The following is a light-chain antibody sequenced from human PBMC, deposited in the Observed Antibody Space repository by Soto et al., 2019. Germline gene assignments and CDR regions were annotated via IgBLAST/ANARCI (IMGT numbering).Light chain of an antibody. CDR1: QSVRRY. Sequence: EIVLTQSPDTLSLSPGERATLSCRASQSVRRYLAWYQQKPGQAPRLLIYDAPSRATGIPDRFSGGGSGTDFTLTISRLEPEDFAVYYCQQFSSYPLTFGGGTKVDIK. V-gene: IGKV3-20*01. CDR2: DAP. J-gene: IGKJ4*01. CDR3: QQFSSYPLT.